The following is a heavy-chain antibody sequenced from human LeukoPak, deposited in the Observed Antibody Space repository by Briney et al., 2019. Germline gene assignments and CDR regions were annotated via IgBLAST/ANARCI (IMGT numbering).Heavy chain of an antibody. CDR3: ARAFSTTAFDY. D-gene: IGHD4-17*01. V-gene: IGHV3-30*04. J-gene: IGHJ4*02. CDR1: GFTFSSYA. Sequence: GGSLRLSCAASGFTFSSYAMNWVRQAPGKGLEWVAVISDDGSNKYYAESVKGQFTISRDNSKNTLYLQMNSLRAEDTAVYYCARAFSTTAFDYWGQGILVTVSS. CDR2: ISDDGSNK.